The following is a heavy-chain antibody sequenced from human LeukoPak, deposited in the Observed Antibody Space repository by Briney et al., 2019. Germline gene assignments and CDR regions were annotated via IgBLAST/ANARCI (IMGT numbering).Heavy chain of an antibody. Sequence: PGGSLRLSCAASGFTFSSYDMHWVRQATGKGLEWVPAIGTAGDTYYPGSVKGRFTISRENAKNSLYLQMNSLRAGDTAVYYCARGRVAGTRYFDYWGQGTLVTVSS. D-gene: IGHD6-19*01. CDR1: GFTFSSYD. J-gene: IGHJ4*02. CDR3: ARGRVAGTRYFDY. V-gene: IGHV3-13*01. CDR2: IGTAGDT.